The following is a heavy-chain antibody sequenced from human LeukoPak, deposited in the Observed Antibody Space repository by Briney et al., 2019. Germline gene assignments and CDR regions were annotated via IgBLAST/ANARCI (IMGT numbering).Heavy chain of an antibody. Sequence: GPLRLSCAASGFTVSSNYMSWVRQAPGKGLEWISVIYSGGSTYYADSVKGRFTISRDNPKNTLYLQMNSLRAEDTAVYYCARSIYYASGSYFDYWGQGTLVTVSS. CDR2: IYSGGST. CDR3: ARSIYYASGSYFDY. CDR1: GFTVSSNY. J-gene: IGHJ4*02. V-gene: IGHV3-53*01. D-gene: IGHD3-10*01.